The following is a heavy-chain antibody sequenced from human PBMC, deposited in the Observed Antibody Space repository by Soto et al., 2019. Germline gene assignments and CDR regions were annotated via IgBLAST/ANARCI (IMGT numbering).Heavy chain of an antibody. D-gene: IGHD3-10*01. CDR1: GFTVSSNY. CDR3: ARGMYGSGSYYIGDAFDM. J-gene: IGHJ3*02. V-gene: IGHV3-53*01. CDR2: IYRGGDT. Sequence: PGGSLRLSCAASGFTVSSNYMNWVRQAPGKGLEWVSVIYRGGDTFYADSVKGRFTISRDNSKNTLYLQMNSLRAEDTAVYYCARGMYGSGSYYIGDAFDMWGQGTMVTVSS.